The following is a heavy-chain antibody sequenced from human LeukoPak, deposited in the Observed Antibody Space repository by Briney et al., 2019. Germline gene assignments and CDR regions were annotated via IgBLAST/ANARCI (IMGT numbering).Heavy chain of an antibody. V-gene: IGHV4-59*01. D-gene: IGHD1-26*01. CDR2: IYYSGST. CDR3: ARESGIVGAVDI. J-gene: IGHJ3*02. Sequence: SETLSLTCTVSGGSISSYYWSWIRQPPGKGLERIGYIYYSGSTNYNPSLKSRVTISVDTSKNQFSLKLSSVTAADTAVYYCARESGIVGAVDIWGQGTMVTVSS. CDR1: GGSISSYY.